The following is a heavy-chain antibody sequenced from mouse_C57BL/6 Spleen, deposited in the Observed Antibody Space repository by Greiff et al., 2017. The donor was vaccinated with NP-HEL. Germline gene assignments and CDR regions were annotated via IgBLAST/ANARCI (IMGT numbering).Heavy chain of an antibody. Sequence: QVPLQQPWAAPVLPFSSFPLSFPSSFSPFTIYFIHFFNHIPIQGLEWIGNIDPSDSETHYNQKFKDKATLTVDKSSSTAYMQLSSLTSEDSAVYYCARELTGTNAMDYWGQGTSVTVSS. J-gene: IGHJ4*01. CDR1: FSPFTIYF. CDR2: IDPSDSET. D-gene: IGHD4-1*01. V-gene: IGHV1-52*01. CDR3: ARELTGTNAMDY.